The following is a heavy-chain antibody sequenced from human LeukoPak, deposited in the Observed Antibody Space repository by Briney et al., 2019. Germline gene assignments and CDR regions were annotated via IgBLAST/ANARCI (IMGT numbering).Heavy chain of an antibody. J-gene: IGHJ4*02. V-gene: IGHV3-30*18. D-gene: IGHD1-26*01. Sequence: GGSLRLSCAASGFTFSSYGMHWVRQAPGKGLEWVAVISYDGSNKYYADSVKGRFTISRDNSKNTLYLQMNSLRAEDTAAYYCAKDPGSGYWGQGTLVTVSS. CDR2: ISYDGSNK. CDR1: GFTFSSYG. CDR3: AKDPGSGY.